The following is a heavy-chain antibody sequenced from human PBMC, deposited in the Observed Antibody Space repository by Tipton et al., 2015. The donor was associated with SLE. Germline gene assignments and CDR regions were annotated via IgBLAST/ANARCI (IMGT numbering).Heavy chain of an antibody. CDR3: ARGRQGMEVFTMDV. CDR1: GGSISSSSYY. V-gene: IGHV4-39*07. Sequence: TLSLTCTVSGGSISSSSYYWGWIRQPPGKGLEWIRSIYYSGSTYYNPSLKSRVTISVDTSKNQLSLKLSSVTAADTAVYYCARGRQGMEVFTMDVWGPGTTVTVSS. J-gene: IGHJ6*02. D-gene: IGHD1-14*01. CDR2: IYYSGST.